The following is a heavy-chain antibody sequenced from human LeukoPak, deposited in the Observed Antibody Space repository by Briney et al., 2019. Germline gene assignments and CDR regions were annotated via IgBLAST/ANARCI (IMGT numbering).Heavy chain of an antibody. CDR2: IYYSGST. J-gene: IGHJ4*02. D-gene: IGHD3-9*01. V-gene: IGHV4-39*01. CDR3: AKLDILTAYYFDY. CDR1: GGSISRSSYY. Sequence: SETLSLTCTVSGGSISRSSYYWGWIRQPPGKGLEWIGSIYYSGSTDYNPSLKSRVTISVDTPENQFSLKLRSVTAADTAVYYCAKLDILTAYYFDYWGQGTLVTVSS.